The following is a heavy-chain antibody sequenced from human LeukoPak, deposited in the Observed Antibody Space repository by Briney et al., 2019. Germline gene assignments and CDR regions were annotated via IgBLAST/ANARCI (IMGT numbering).Heavy chain of an antibody. Sequence: GGSLRLSRAASGFTFSSYGMHWVRQAPGKGLEWVAFIRYDGSNKYYADSVKGRFTISRDNSKNTLYLQMNSLRAEDTAVYYCAKDEFWFGAHTYAPDAFDIWGQGTMVTVSS. V-gene: IGHV3-30*02. J-gene: IGHJ3*02. D-gene: IGHD3-10*01. CDR1: GFTFSSYG. CDR2: IRYDGSNK. CDR3: AKDEFWFGAHTYAPDAFDI.